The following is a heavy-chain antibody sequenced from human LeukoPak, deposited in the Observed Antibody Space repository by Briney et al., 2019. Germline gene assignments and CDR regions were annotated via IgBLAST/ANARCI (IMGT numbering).Heavy chain of an antibody. CDR2: IYYSGST. V-gene: IGHV4-39*01. D-gene: IGHD6-13*01. CDR1: GGSISSSSYY. Sequence: PSETLSLTCTVSGGSISSSSYYWGWIRQPPGKGLEWIGSIYYSGSTYYNPSLKSRVTISVDTSKNQFSLKLSSVTAADTAVYYCARHVKLAAGPMYWGQGTLITVSS. J-gene: IGHJ4*02. CDR3: ARHVKLAAGPMY.